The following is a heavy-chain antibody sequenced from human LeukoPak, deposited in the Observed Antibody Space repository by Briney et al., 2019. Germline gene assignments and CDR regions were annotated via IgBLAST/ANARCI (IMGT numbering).Heavy chain of an antibody. CDR3: ARDGDLIFDY. CDR2: ISSSSSYI. CDR1: GFTFSSYG. J-gene: IGHJ4*02. V-gene: IGHV3-21*01. Sequence: GGSLRLSCAASGFTFSSYGMNWVRQAPGKGLEWVSSISSSSSYIYYADSVKGRFTISRDNAKNSLYLQMNSLRAEDTAVYYCARDGDLIFDYWGQGTLVTVSS. D-gene: IGHD7-27*01.